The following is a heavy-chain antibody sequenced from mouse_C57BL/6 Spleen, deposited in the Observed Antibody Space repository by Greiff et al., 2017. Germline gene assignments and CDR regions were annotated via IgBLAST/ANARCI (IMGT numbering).Heavy chain of an antibody. CDR3: ASSSYYGLMDD. CDR2: IYPGSGTT. V-gene: IGHV1-76*01. J-gene: IGHJ4*01. Sequence: QVQLQQSGAELVKPGASVKLSCKASGYTFTDYYINWVMQRPGQGLEWIARIYPGSGTTYYNEKFKGKATLTAEQSSSTAYMQLSSLTSEDSAVYFCASSSYYGLMDDWGPGTSVTVSS. CDR1: GYTFTDYY. D-gene: IGHD1-1*01.